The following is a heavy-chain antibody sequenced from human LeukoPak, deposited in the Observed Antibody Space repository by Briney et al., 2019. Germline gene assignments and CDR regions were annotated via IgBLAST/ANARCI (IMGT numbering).Heavy chain of an antibody. Sequence: GGSLRLSCAASGFTFSSYAMHWVRQAPGKGLEWVAVISYDGSNKYYADSVKGRFTISRDNSKNALYLQMNSLRAEDTAVYYCARELTGRSEYYFDYWGQGTLVTVSS. D-gene: IGHD3-9*01. CDR3: ARELTGRSEYYFDY. J-gene: IGHJ4*02. CDR1: GFTFSSYA. CDR2: ISYDGSNK. V-gene: IGHV3-30-3*01.